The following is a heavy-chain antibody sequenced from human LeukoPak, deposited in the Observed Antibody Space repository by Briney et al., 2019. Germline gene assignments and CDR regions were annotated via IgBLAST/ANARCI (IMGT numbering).Heavy chain of an antibody. V-gene: IGHV3-33*01. D-gene: IGHD5/OR15-5a*01. J-gene: IGHJ4*02. CDR3: ARDRSTTHFDY. CDR1: GFTFSSYG. CDR2: IWYDGSNT. Sequence: GRSLRLSCAASGFTFSSYGMHWVRQAPGKGLEWVAMIWYDGSNTYYADSVKGRFTISRDNSKNTLFLQMDSLRAEDTAVYYCARDRSTTHFDYWGQGTLVTVSS.